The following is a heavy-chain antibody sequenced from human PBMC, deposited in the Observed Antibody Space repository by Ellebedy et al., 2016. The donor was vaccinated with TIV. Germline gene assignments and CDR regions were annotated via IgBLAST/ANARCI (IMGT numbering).Heavy chain of an antibody. D-gene: IGHD6-19*01. Sequence: PGGSLRLSCAASAFTFSSYGMHWVRQAPGKGLVWVAVIWVDGSNKYYACSVKGRFTISRYNSKNTLYLQMNSLRAEDTAVYYCARDDRPSSGWYFPSDYWGQGTLVTVSS. CDR1: AFTFSSYG. CDR3: ARDDRPSSGWYFPSDY. CDR2: IWVDGSNK. J-gene: IGHJ4*02. V-gene: IGHV3-33*01.